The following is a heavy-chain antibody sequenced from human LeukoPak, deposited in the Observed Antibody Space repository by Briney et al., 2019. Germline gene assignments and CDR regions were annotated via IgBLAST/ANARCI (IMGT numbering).Heavy chain of an antibody. CDR3: AAKRVATIGLGY. J-gene: IGHJ4*02. Sequence: ASVKVSCKVSGYTLAELSMHWVRQAPGKGLEWMGGFGPEDGETIYAQKFQGRVTMTEDTSTDTAYMELSSLRSEDTAVYYCAAKRVATIGLGYWGQGTLVTVSS. V-gene: IGHV1-24*01. CDR2: FGPEDGET. CDR1: GYTLAELS. D-gene: IGHD5-12*01.